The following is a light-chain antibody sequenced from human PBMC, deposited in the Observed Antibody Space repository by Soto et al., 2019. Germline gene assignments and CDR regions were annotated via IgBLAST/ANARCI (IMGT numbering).Light chain of an antibody. CDR1: SSNIGAGYP. J-gene: IGLJ2*01. V-gene: IGLV1-40*01. CDR2: G. CDR3: CSYAGSSTTLV. Sequence: QSVLTQPPSVSGAPGQRVTISCTGSSSNIGAGYPVHWYQQLPGTAPKLLVAGNRPSGVPDRFSVSKSGASASLAITGLQAEDEADYYCCSYAGSSTTLVFGGGTKLTVL.